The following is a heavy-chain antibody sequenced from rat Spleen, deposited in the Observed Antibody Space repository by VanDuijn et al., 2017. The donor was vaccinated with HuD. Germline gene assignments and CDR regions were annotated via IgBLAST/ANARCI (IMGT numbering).Heavy chain of an antibody. CDR1: GFTFSDYY. V-gene: IGHV5-22*01. CDR3: ARRDYDGSYYYRY. Sequence: EVQLVESGGGLVQPGRSLKLSCAASGFTFSDYYMAWVRQTPKKGLEWVASISYEGSSLYFGASVKGRFTISRDNAKSTLYLQMNSLRSEDTATYYCARRDYDGSYYYRYWGQGVMVTVSS. D-gene: IGHD1-12*02. CDR2: ISYEGSSL. J-gene: IGHJ2*01.